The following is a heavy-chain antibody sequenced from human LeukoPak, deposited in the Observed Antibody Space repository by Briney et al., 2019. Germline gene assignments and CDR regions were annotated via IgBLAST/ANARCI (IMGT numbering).Heavy chain of an antibody. CDR1: GFTFSSYG. J-gene: IGHJ4*02. D-gene: IGHD2-15*01. V-gene: IGHV3-30*19. Sequence: GGSLRLSCAASGFTFSSYGMHWVRQAPGKGLEWVAVISNDGNNKHYADSVKGRFTISRDNSKDTLYLQMNSLRAEDTAVYYCGRVAPGGRHIDYWGQGTLVTVSS. CDR2: ISNDGNNK. CDR3: GRVAPGGRHIDY.